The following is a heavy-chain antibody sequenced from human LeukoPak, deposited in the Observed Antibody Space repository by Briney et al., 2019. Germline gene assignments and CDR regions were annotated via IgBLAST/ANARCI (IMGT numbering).Heavy chain of an antibody. D-gene: IGHD2-21*02. Sequence: GGSLRLSCAVSGFTFSSYGMNWVRQAPGKGLEWASSISTTSSYIYYADSVKGRFTISRDNAKSSLYLQMNSLRAEDTAVYYCARSRGSYCGGDCHFDYWGQGTLVTLSS. V-gene: IGHV3-21*01. CDR3: ARSRGSYCGGDCHFDY. CDR2: ISTTSSYI. J-gene: IGHJ4*02. CDR1: GFTFSSYG.